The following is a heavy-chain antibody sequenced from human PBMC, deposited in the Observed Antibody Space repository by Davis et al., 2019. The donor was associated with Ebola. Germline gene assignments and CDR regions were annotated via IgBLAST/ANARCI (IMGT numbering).Heavy chain of an antibody. CDR3: ARGGSGGYGMDV. CDR2: ISSNGGST. CDR1: GFTFSSYA. V-gene: IGHV3-64*01. D-gene: IGHD3-10*01. J-gene: IGHJ6*02. Sequence: GESLKISCAASGFTFSSYAMHWVRQAPGKGLEYVSAISSNGGSTYYANSVKGRFTISRDNSKNTLYLQMGSLRAEDMAVYYCARGGSGGYGMDVWGQGTTVTVSS.